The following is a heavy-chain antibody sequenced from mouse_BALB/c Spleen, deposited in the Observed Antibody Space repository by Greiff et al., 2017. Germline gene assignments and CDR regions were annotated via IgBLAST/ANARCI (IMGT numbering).Heavy chain of an antibody. D-gene: IGHD2-14*01. J-gene: IGHJ3*01. CDR1: GFSITSDYA. CDR3: ARRKYDGFAY. V-gene: IGHV3-2*02. CDR2: ISYSGST. Sequence: EVQLVESGPGLVKPSQSLSLTCTVTGFSITSDYALNWIRKFPGNILEWMGYISYSGSTSYNPSLKSRISITRDTSKNQFFLQLNSVTTEDTATYNCARRKYDGFAYWGQGTLVTVSA.